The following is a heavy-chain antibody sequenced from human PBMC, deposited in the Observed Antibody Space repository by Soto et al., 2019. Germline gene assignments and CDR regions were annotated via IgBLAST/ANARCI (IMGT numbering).Heavy chain of an antibody. D-gene: IGHD1-26*01. CDR2: INPSGGST. V-gene: IGHV1-46*03. CDR3: ARDSFGYGRAFYYYYYMDV. Sequence: ASVKVSCKASGYTFTSYYMHWVRQAPGQGLEWMGIINPSGGSTSYAQKFQGRVTMTRDTSASTVYMELSSLRSEDTAVYYCARDSFGYGRAFYYYYYMDVWGKGTTVTVS. CDR1: GYTFTSYY. J-gene: IGHJ6*03.